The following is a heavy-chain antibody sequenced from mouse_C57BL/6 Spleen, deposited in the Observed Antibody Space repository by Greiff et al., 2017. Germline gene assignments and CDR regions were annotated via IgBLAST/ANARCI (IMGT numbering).Heavy chain of an antibody. CDR1: GFNIKNTY. CDR3: AHHYYGSSYRDWYFDV. CDR2: IDPANGNT. V-gene: IGHV14-3*01. J-gene: IGHJ1*03. Sequence: VQLKQSVAELVRPGASVKLSCTASGFNIKNTYMHWVKQRPEQGLEWIGRIDPANGNTKYAPKFQGKATITADTSSNTAYLQLSSLTSEDTAIYYCAHHYYGSSYRDWYFDVWGTGTTVTVSS. D-gene: IGHD1-1*01.